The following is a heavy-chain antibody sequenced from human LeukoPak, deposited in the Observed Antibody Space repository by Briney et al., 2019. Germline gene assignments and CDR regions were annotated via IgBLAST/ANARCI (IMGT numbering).Heavy chain of an antibody. CDR3: ARSGMVTHAFDI. Sequence: SETLSLTCTVSSGSISTYYWSWIRQPAGKGLEWIGRIYTSGSTNYNPSLKSRVTMSVDTSTNQFSLKLSSVTAADTAVYYCARSGMVTHAFDIWGQGTMVTVSS. J-gene: IGHJ3*02. D-gene: IGHD5-18*01. V-gene: IGHV4-4*07. CDR1: SGSISTYY. CDR2: IYTSGST.